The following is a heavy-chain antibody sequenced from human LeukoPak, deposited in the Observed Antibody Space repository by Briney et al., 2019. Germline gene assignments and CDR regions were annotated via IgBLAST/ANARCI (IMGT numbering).Heavy chain of an antibody. CDR2: ISYDGSNK. CDR3: AKGYCSSTSCPLLFDY. V-gene: IGHV3-30*04. D-gene: IGHD2-2*01. CDR1: GFTFSSYA. J-gene: IGHJ4*02. Sequence: PGGSLRLSCAASGFTFSSYAMHWVRQAPGKGLEWVAVISYDGSNKYYADSVKGRFTISRDNSKNTLYLQMNSLRAEDTAVHYCAKGYCSSTSCPLLFDYWGQGTLVTVSS.